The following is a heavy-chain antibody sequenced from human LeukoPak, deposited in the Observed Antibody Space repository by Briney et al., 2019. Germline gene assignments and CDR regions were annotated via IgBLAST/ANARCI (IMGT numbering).Heavy chain of an antibody. CDR1: GFTFSSYA. J-gene: IGHJ5*02. Sequence: GGSLRLSCAASGFTFSSYAMSWVRQAPGKGLEWVSAISGSGGSTYYADSVKGRLTISRDNSKNTLYLQMNSLRGEDTAVYYCARAAAETGSFRDHWFDPWGQGTLVTVSS. V-gene: IGHV3-23*01. D-gene: IGHD3-9*01. CDR3: ARAAAETGSFRDHWFDP. CDR2: ISGSGGST.